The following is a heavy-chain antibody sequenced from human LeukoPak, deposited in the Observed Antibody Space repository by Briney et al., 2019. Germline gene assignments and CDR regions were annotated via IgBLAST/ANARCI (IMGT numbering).Heavy chain of an antibody. CDR2: IYYSGST. V-gene: IGHV4-59*13. D-gene: IGHD6-6*01. Sequence: SETLSLTCTVSGGSIIGYYWSWIRQPPGKGLEWIGYIYYSGSTNYNPSLKSRVTILVDTSKNQFSLKLSSVTAADTAVYYCARDPSIAARPRAFDIWGQGTMVTASS. J-gene: IGHJ3*02. CDR3: ARDPSIAARPRAFDI. CDR1: GGSIIGYY.